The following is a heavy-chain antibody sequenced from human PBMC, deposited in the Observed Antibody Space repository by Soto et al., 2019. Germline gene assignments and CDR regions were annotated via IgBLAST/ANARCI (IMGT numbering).Heavy chain of an antibody. Sequence: APVKVSCKASGGPFSSYAISWMRQAPGQGLEWMGGIFPIFGTASYAQKFQGRVTITADKSTCTAYMELISLRSEDKAVYYCARAEDSGVVPAVAWSDPWGQGALVPASP. V-gene: IGHV1-69*06. CDR3: ARAEDSGVVPAVAWSDP. J-gene: IGHJ5*02. CDR2: IFPIFGTA. CDR1: GGPFSSYA. D-gene: IGHD2-2*01.